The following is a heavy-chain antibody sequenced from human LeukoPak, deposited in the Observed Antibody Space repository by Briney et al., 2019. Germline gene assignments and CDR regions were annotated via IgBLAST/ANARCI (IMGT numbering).Heavy chain of an antibody. J-gene: IGHJ5*02. CDR1: GYTFTSYD. V-gene: IGHV1-8*01. D-gene: IGHD3-3*01. CDR2: MNPNSGNT. CDR3: ARGYSYYDFWSGYNWFDP. Sequence: ASVKVSCKASGYTFTSYDINWVRQATGQGLEWMGWMNPNSGNTGYAQKFQGRVTMTRNTSIGTAYMELSSLRSEDTAVYYCARGYSYYDFWSGYNWFDPWGQGTLVTVSS.